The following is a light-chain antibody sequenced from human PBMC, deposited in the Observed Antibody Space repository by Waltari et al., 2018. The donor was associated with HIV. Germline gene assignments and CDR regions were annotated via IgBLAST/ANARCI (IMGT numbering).Light chain of an antibody. V-gene: IGLV2-8*01. Sequence: SALTQPPSASGSPGQSVTISCTGTISDVGIYDYVSWYQLHPGQAPKLLIFEVNKRPSGVPDRCLGSKSGSAASLTVSGLQAEDEADYYCCSYAGGNNFVFGTGTKVTVL. CDR3: CSYAGGNNFV. CDR1: ISDVGIYDY. CDR2: EVN. J-gene: IGLJ1*01.